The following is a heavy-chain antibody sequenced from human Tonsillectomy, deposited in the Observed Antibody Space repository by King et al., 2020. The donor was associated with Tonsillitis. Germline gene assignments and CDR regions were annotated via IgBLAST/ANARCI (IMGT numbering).Heavy chain of an antibody. J-gene: IGHJ4*02. Sequence: QLVQSGAEVKKPGESLRISCKGSGYSFTSYWISWVRQMPGKGLEWMGRIDPSDSYTNYSPSFQGHVTIPADKSISTAYLQWSSLKASDTAMYYCARRNYDILTGYHTHFDYWGQGTLVTVSS. V-gene: IGHV5-10-1*03. CDR2: IDPSDSYT. D-gene: IGHD3-9*01. CDR3: ARRNYDILTGYHTHFDY. CDR1: GYSFTSYW.